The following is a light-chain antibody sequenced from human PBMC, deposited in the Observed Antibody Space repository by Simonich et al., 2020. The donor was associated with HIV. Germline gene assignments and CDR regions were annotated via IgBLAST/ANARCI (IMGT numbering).Light chain of an antibody. CDR2: EVS. Sequence: DVVMTQSPLSLPVTLGQPASMSYKYSQSLLHRDGKTYLHWYLQKPGQSPQLMIYEVSSRFSGVPDRFSGSGSGTDFTLKISRVEAEDVGFYYCMQGIRLPLTFGGGTKVEIK. V-gene: IGKV2-29*03. J-gene: IGKJ4*01. CDR3: MQGIRLPLT. CDR1: QSLLHRDGKTY.